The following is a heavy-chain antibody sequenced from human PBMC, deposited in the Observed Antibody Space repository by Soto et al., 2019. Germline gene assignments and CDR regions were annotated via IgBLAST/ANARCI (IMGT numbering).Heavy chain of an antibody. CDR1: GFTFSSYW. CDR2: INSDGSST. D-gene: IGHD3-10*01. Sequence: EVQLVESGGGLVQPGGSLRLSCAASGFTFSSYWMHWVRQAPGKGLVWVSRINSDGSSTSYADSVKGRFTISRDNAXXTLYLQRNSLRAEDTAVYYCARVTVGYGSGHGLDYWGQGTLVTVSS. V-gene: IGHV3-74*01. J-gene: IGHJ4*02. CDR3: ARVTVGYGSGHGLDY.